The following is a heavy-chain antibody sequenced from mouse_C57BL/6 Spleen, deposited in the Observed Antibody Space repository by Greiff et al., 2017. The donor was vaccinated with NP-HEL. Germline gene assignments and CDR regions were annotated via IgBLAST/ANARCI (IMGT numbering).Heavy chain of an antibody. CDR1: GYAFSSSW. V-gene: IGHV1-82*01. D-gene: IGHD2-13*01. Sequence: QVHVKQSGPELVKPGASVKISCKASGYAFSSSWMNWVKQRPGKGLEWIGRIYPGDGDTNYNGKFKGKATLTADKSSSTAYMQLSSLTSGDSAVYFCARTGDAWFAYWGQGTLVTVSA. CDR2: IYPGDGDT. J-gene: IGHJ3*01. CDR3: ARTGDAWFAY.